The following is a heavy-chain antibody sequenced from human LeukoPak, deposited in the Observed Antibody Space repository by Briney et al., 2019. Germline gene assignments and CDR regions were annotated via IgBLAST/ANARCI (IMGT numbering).Heavy chain of an antibody. CDR1: GFTFSRYS. CDR3: ARETGRDDSGGYPIDM. Sequence: GGSLRLSCAASGFTFSRYSMNWVRQAPGRGLEWVSSISSSSSYIYYADSLKGRFTISRDNSKNSLYLQTNSLRAEDTAVYHCARETGRDDSGGYPIDMWGQGTMVTVSS. CDR2: ISSSSSYI. V-gene: IGHV3-21*01. D-gene: IGHD1-26*01. J-gene: IGHJ3*02.